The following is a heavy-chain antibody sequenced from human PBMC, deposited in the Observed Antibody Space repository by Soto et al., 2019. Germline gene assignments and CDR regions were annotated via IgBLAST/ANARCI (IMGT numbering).Heavy chain of an antibody. CDR2: VFYSGST. J-gene: IGHJ1*01. D-gene: IGHD4-4*01. CDR3: ARSSLQPEYFQH. CDR1: GGSISSGDYY. Sequence: QVQLQESGPGLVKPSQTLSLTCTVSGGSISSGDYYWSWIRQPPGKGLEWIGYVFYSGSTYYNPSLKSRITISLDTSKNQFSLNLSSVTAADTAVYYCARSSLQPEYFQHWGQDTLVTVSS. V-gene: IGHV4-30-4*01.